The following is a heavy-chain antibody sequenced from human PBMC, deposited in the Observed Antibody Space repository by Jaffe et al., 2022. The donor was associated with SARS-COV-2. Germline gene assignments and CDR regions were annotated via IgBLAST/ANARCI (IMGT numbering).Heavy chain of an antibody. CDR1: GFTFSSYA. Sequence: EVQLVESGGNLVQPGGSLRLSCAASGFTFSSYAMTWVRQAPGKGLEWISSIGAGGSNTYYADSVKGRFTISRDNSKNTLYLQMNSLRAEDTALYFCAKGGMVREGVRAPLDYWGQGTLVTVSS. CDR2: IGAGGSNT. J-gene: IGHJ4*02. CDR3: AKGGMVREGVRAPLDY. V-gene: IGHV3-23*04. D-gene: IGHD3-10*01.